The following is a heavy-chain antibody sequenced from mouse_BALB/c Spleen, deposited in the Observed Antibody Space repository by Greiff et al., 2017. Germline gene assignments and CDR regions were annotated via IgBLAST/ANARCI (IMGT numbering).Heavy chain of an antibody. J-gene: IGHJ2*01. CDR2: IDPANGNT. V-gene: IGHV14-3*02. CDR1: GFNIKDTY. CDR3: ARPFYYYGSSYGD. Sequence: VQLKESGAELVKPGASVKLSCTASGFNIKDTYMHWVKQRPEQGLEWIGRIDPANGNTKYDPKFQGKATITADTSSNTAYLQLSSLTSEDTAVYYCARPFYYYGSSYGDWGQGTTLTVSS. D-gene: IGHD1-1*01.